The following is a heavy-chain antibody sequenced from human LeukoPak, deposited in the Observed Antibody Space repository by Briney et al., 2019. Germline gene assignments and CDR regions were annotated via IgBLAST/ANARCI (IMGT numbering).Heavy chain of an antibody. Sequence: PGGSLRRSCAASGFTFSTYAMHWVRQAPGEGLEWVANTNQDGSEKYSVDSVKGRFTISRDNAKNSLYLQVNSLRAEDTAVYYCARDYTYYYDDSGPHYYFDYWGQGTLVTVSS. CDR1: GFTFSTYA. D-gene: IGHD3-22*01. CDR3: ARDYTYYYDDSGPHYYFDY. J-gene: IGHJ4*02. CDR2: TNQDGSEK. V-gene: IGHV3-7*04.